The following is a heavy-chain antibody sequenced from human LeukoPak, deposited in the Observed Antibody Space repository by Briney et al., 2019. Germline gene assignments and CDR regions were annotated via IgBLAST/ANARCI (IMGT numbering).Heavy chain of an antibody. Sequence: GGSLRLSCEGSGFTFSNYWMGWVRQAPGKGLQWVANIKTDGSEKYYVDSVKGRFTISRDNSKNTLYLQMNSLRAEDTAVYYCAKDSRYYDFWSGYYTPNFDYWGQGTLVTVSS. CDR2: IKTDGSEK. CDR3: AKDSRYYDFWSGYYTPNFDY. V-gene: IGHV3-7*03. J-gene: IGHJ4*02. D-gene: IGHD3-3*01. CDR1: GFTFSNYW.